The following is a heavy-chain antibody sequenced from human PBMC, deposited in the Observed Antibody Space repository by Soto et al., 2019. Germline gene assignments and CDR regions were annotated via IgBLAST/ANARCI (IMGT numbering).Heavy chain of an antibody. CDR2: IYHNGKS. D-gene: IGHD3-22*01. V-gene: IGHV4-34*01. CDR1: GGSFSNYA. Sequence: QVQIQQWGGGLLKPSETLSLSCTVSGGSFSNYAWSWIRQAPGRGLEWMGEIYHNGKSDYNPSHKSRVTIAVDTSKNQFSLKLSSVIAADTAVYFCARGGYWRFDYWGQGALVTVSS. J-gene: IGHJ4*02. CDR3: ARGGYWRFDY.